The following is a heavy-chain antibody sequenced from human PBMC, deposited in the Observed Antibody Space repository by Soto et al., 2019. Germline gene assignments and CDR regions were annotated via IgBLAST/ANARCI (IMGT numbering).Heavy chain of an antibody. CDR3: ARWGARVGGAEAVDV. CDR1: GYTFINYG. V-gene: IGHV1-18*01. Sequence: QVQLVQSGAEVKKPGASVRVSCKTSGYTFINYGITWVRQAPGQGLEWMGWLSAYNGDTSSSEKLQDRFTMTTDTSTKTVYMDQRSLTSDDTAVYYCARWGARVGGAEAVDVWGQGTMVIVSS. D-gene: IGHD1-26*01. CDR2: LSAYNGDT. J-gene: IGHJ3*01.